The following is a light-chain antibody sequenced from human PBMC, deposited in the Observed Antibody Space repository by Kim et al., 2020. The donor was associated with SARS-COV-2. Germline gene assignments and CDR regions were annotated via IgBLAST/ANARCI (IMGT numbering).Light chain of an antibody. CDR3: QQRSNWPRWT. V-gene: IGKV3-11*01. Sequence: SPGQRATLSCSARQSVNYSLAWYQQKPGQAPRLLIYDASKRATGIPARFSGSGSGTDFTLTISSLDPQDFAVYYCQQRSNWPRWTFGQGTKVDIK. CDR1: QSVNYS. J-gene: IGKJ1*01. CDR2: DAS.